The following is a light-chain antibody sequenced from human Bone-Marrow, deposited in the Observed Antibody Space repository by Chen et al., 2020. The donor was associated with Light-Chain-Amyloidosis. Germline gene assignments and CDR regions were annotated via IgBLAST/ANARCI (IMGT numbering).Light chain of an antibody. J-gene: IGKJ4*01. Sequence: DIVMTQSPDSLAVSLGERATINCKSSQSVLYSSNNKNYLACYQQKPGQPPKLRIYWASTRESGVPDRFSGSGSGTDFTLTISSLQAEDVAVYYCQQYYSTPLTFGGGTKVEIK. CDR2: WAS. CDR3: QQYYSTPLT. V-gene: IGKV4-1*01. CDR1: QSVLYSSNNKNY.